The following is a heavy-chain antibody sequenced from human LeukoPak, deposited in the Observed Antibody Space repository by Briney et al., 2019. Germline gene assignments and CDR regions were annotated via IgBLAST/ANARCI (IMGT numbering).Heavy chain of an antibody. Sequence: SETLSLTCTVSGGSISSSSNYWGWIRQPPGKGLEWIGSIYYSGSTYYNPSLKSRVTISVDTSKNQFSLKLSSVTATDTAVYYCLRGSLDFWSGYPFGYWGQGTLVTVSS. D-gene: IGHD3-3*01. V-gene: IGHV4-39*07. J-gene: IGHJ4*02. CDR3: LRGSLDFWSGYPFGY. CDR2: IYYSGST. CDR1: GGSISSSSNY.